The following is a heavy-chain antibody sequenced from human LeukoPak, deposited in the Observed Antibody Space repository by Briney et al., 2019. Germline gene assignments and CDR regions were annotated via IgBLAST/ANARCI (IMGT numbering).Heavy chain of an antibody. Sequence: GASVKVSCEASGYTVTGYYMHWGRQAPGQGLEWMGWINPNSGGTNYAQKFQGRVTMTRDTSIRTAYMELSRLRSDDTAAYDCARDRGYCSGGSCYPGVYWGQGTLVTVSS. D-gene: IGHD2-15*01. J-gene: IGHJ4*02. CDR1: GYTVTGYY. CDR2: INPNSGGT. CDR3: ARDRGYCSGGSCYPGVY. V-gene: IGHV1-2*02.